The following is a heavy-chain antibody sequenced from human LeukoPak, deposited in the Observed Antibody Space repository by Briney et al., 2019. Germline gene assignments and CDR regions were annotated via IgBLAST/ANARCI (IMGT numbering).Heavy chain of an antibody. V-gene: IGHV3-23*01. Sequence: GGFLRLSCAASGFTFGSYAMSWVRQAPGKGLEWVSAISGSGGSTYYADSVKGRFTISRDNSKNTLYLQMNSLRAEDTAVYYCAKDPDSSGYFENWFDPWGQGTLVTVSS. D-gene: IGHD3-22*01. J-gene: IGHJ5*02. CDR1: GFTFGSYA. CDR3: AKDPDSSGYFENWFDP. CDR2: ISGSGGST.